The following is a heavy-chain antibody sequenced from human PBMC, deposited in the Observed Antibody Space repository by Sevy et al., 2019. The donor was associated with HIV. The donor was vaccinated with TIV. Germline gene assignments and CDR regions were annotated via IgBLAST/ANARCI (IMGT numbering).Heavy chain of an antibody. CDR2: ISWDGGST. CDR1: GFTFDDYT. CDR3: AKDSSGWRGSFDY. V-gene: IGHV3-43*01. Sequence: GGSLRLSCAASGFTFDDYTMHWVRQAPGKGLEWVSLISWDGGSTYYAHSVKGRFTISRDNSKNSLYLQMNSLRTEDTALYYCAKDSSGWRGSFDYWGQGTLVTVSS. D-gene: IGHD6-19*01. J-gene: IGHJ4*02.